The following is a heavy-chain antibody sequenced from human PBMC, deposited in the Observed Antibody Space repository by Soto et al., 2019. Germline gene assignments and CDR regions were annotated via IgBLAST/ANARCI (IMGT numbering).Heavy chain of an antibody. Sequence: EVQLVESGGGLVQPGGSLRLSCAASGFTFSSYWMHWVRQAPGKGLVWVSRINSDGSNTNYADSVKGRFTISRDNAKNTLYLRMISLRAEDTAVYYCTRSGSSPYYYGMDVWGQGTTVTVSS. CDR3: TRSGSSPYYYGMDV. CDR2: INSDGSNT. V-gene: IGHV3-74*01. D-gene: IGHD6-6*01. CDR1: GFTFSSYW. J-gene: IGHJ6*02.